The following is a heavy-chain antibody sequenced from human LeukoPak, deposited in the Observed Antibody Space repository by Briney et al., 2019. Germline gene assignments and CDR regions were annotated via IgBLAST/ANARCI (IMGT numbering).Heavy chain of an antibody. V-gene: IGHV3-30*04. CDR2: ISYDGSNK. D-gene: IGHD3-3*01. J-gene: IGHJ4*02. Sequence: RTGGSLRLSCAASGFTFSSYAIHWVRQAPGKGLEWVAVISYDGSNKYYADSVKGRFTISRDNSKNTLYLQMNSLRAEDTAVYYCAKDSTYYDFWSGYGKGDYFDYWGQGTLVTVSS. CDR3: AKDSTYYDFWSGYGKGDYFDY. CDR1: GFTFSSYA.